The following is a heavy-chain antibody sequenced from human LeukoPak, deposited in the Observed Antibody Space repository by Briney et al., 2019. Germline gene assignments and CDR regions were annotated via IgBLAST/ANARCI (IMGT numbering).Heavy chain of an antibody. CDR3: AGELGYCRGGDY. CDR2: ISDSGSTI. Sequence: VGSLRLSCAASGFTFSNYEMNWVRQAPGKGLEWVSYISDSGSTIHYADSVKGRFTISRDNAKISLYLQMNSLRAEDTAVYYCAGELGYCRGGDYWGQGTLVTVAS. D-gene: IGHD2-15*01. J-gene: IGHJ4*02. V-gene: IGHV3-48*03. CDR1: GFTFSNYE.